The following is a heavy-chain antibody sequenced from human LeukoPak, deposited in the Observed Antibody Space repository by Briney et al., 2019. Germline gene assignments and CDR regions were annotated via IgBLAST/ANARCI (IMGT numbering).Heavy chain of an antibody. CDR3: AREWGCSVRRSFDY. Sequence: SETLSLTCTVSGGSISSYYWSWIRQPPGKGLEWIGYIYYSGSTNYNPSLKSRVTISVDTSKNQFSLKLSSVTAADTAVYYCAREWGCSVRRSFDYWGQGTLVTVSS. CDR2: IYYSGST. D-gene: IGHD2-21*01. J-gene: IGHJ4*02. V-gene: IGHV4-59*12. CDR1: GGSISSYY.